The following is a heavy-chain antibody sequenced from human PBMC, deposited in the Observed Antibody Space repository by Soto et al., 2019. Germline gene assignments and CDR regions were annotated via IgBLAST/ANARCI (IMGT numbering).Heavy chain of an antibody. CDR2: ISYSGSNT. V-gene: IGHV3-23*01. CDR1: GCTFSTYA. Sequence: PGGSLRVSCAATGCTFSTYARSWVRQAPGKGLEWVSGISYSGSNTHYADSVRGRFTISRDNSKNTLSLQINSLRAEDTAIYYCAKDLGLRSKQGYFDCWGPGTLVTVSS. J-gene: IGHJ4*02. CDR3: AKDLGLRSKQGYFDC. D-gene: IGHD4-17*01.